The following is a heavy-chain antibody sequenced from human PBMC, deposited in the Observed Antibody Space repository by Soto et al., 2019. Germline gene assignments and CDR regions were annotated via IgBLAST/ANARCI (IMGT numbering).Heavy chain of an antibody. D-gene: IGHD2-8*01. CDR1: GYTLNHYG. Sequence: GASVKVSCKASGYTLNHYGISWVRQDPGQGLERMGWINGYNGNTNHAQKLQGRVTMSTDTSTSTAYMELSSLRSEDTAVYYCATEKQYCTNGVCWGGYYYYGMDVWGQGTTVTVSS. CDR3: ATEKQYCTNGVCWGGYYYYGMDV. J-gene: IGHJ6*02. V-gene: IGHV1-18*01. CDR2: INGYNGNT.